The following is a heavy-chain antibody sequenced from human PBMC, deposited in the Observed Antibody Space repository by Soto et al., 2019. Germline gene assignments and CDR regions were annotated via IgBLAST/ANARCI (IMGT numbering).Heavy chain of an antibody. CDR3: APLSVSLSGPYGIHV. CDR2: MFYSGLT. Sequence: SVTLSLSCLFSGDSVSSSDDYWAWIHQPPGKGLEWIGSMFYSGLTYYNPSLKSRVTLSVDTSKNHFSVRLNSVTAADTAVYYCAPLSVSLSGPYGIHVWGQGTKVTVSS. CDR1: GDSVSSSDDY. V-gene: IGHV4-39*01. J-gene: IGHJ6*02. D-gene: IGHD2-15*01.